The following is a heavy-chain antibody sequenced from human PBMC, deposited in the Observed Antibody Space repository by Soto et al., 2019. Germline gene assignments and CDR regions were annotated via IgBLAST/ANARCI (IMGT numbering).Heavy chain of an antibody. CDR3: AKVLSSGSYSGALEY. Sequence: GASLRLSCVASGFSITSFAMSWVRQAPGKGLEWASAISASGGSTYADSVKGRFTISRDNSKNTLYLQMNSLRVEDTAVYYCAKVLSSGSYSGALEYWGQGALVTVSS. CDR2: ISASGGST. D-gene: IGHD1-26*01. V-gene: IGHV3-23*01. J-gene: IGHJ4*02. CDR1: GFSITSFA.